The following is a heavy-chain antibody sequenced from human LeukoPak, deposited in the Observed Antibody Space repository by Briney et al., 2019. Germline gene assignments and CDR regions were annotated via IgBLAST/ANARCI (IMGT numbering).Heavy chain of an antibody. D-gene: IGHD2-15*01. CDR1: GGSFSGYY. Sequence: SETLSLTCAVYGGSFSGYYWSWIRQPPGKGLEWIGEINHSGSTNYNPSLKSRVTISVDTSKNQFSLKLSSVTAADTAVYYCARAIVVVAARGRFDPWGQGTLVIVSS. J-gene: IGHJ5*02. V-gene: IGHV4-34*01. CDR2: INHSGST. CDR3: ARAIVVVAARGRFDP.